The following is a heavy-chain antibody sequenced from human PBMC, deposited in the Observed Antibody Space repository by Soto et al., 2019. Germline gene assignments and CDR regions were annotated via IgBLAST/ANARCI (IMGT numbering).Heavy chain of an antibody. Sequence: SETLSLTCTDSGGSISSYYWSWIRQPPGKGLEWISYIYSSGSTNYNPSVKSRVTISVDTSKNQFSLKLSSVTAADTAVYYCARRQGSSGWYFDYWGQGALVTVS. CDR2: IYSSGST. D-gene: IGHD6-19*01. V-gene: IGHV4-59*08. CDR1: GGSISSYY. CDR3: ARRQGSSGWYFDY. J-gene: IGHJ4*02.